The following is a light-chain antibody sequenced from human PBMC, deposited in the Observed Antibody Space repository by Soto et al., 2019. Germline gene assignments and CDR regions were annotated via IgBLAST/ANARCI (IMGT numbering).Light chain of an antibody. V-gene: IGLV1-40*01. CDR1: SSNIGAVYD. CDR3: QSYDITLSGVV. CDR2: FNN. Sequence: QSVLTQPPSVSGAPGQWGTISCTGSSSNIGAVYDVHWYQHLPGTAPKLLIYFNNNRPSGVPDRFSGSKSGASASLAITGLRPEDEASYFCQSYDITLSGVVFGGGTKLTVL. J-gene: IGLJ2*01.